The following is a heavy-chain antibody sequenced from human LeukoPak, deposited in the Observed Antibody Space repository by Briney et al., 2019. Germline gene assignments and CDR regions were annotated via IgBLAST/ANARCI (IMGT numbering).Heavy chain of an antibody. V-gene: IGHV4-30-2*01. CDR2: IYHSGST. CDR3: ARALYCSSTSCSYFDY. Sequence: SSETPSLTCAVSGGSISSGGYSWSWIRQPPGKGLEWIGYIYHSGSTYYNPSLKSRVTISVDRSKNQFSLKLSSVTAADTAVYYCARALYCSSTSCSYFDYWGQGTLVTVSS. D-gene: IGHD2-2*01. CDR1: GGSISSGGYS. J-gene: IGHJ4*02.